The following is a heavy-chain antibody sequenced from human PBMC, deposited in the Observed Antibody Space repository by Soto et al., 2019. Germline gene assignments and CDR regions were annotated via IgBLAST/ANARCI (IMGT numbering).Heavy chain of an antibody. CDR1: GFTFSSYA. CDR2: ISGSGGST. J-gene: IGHJ4*02. V-gene: IGHV3-23*01. D-gene: IGHD3-10*01. CDR3: AKNSAPYYYGSGSSAR. Sequence: GGSLRLSCAASGFTFSSYAMSWVRQAPGKGLEWVSAISGSGGSTYYAGSVKGRSTISRDNSKNTLYLQMNSLRAEDTAVYYCAKNSAPYYYGSGSSARWGQGTLVTVSS.